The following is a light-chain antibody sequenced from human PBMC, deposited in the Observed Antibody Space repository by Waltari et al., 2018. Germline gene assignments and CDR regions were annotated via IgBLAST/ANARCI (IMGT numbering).Light chain of an antibody. V-gene: IGKV3-20*01. J-gene: IGKJ3*01. CDR2: GAS. CDR1: QSVSSSY. Sequence: EIVLTQSPGTLSLSPGERATLSCRASQSVSSSYLAWYQQKPCQAPRLLIYGASSRATGIPDRFSGSGSGTDFTLTISRLEPEDFAVYYCQQYGSSPQTFGPGTKVDIK. CDR3: QQYGSSPQT.